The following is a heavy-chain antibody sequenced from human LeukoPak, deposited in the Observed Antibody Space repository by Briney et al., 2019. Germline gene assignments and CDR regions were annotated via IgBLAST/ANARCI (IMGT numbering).Heavy chain of an antibody. CDR3: ASSPILYYYDSSGYSHSWFDP. D-gene: IGHD3-22*01. Sequence: SETLSLTCTVSGGSISSYYWSWIRQPAGKGLEWIGRIYTSGSTNCNPSLKSRVTMSVDTSKNQFSLKLSSVTAADTAVYYCASSPILYYYDSSGYSHSWFDPWGQGTLVTVSS. CDR2: IYTSGST. CDR1: GGSISSYY. V-gene: IGHV4-4*07. J-gene: IGHJ5*02.